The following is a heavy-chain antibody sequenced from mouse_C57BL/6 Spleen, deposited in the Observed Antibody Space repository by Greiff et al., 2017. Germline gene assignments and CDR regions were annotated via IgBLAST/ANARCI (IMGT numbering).Heavy chain of an antibody. D-gene: IGHD5-5*01. J-gene: IGHJ4*01. CDR2: ISNKANGYTT. CDR1: GFTFTDYY. CDR3: ARRTTQGAMDY. V-gene: IGHV7-3*01. Sequence: EVKLVESGGGLVQPGGSLSLSCAASGFTFTDYYMSWVRQPPGKALEWLGFISNKANGYTTEYSASVKGRFTISRDNSQSILYLQMNALRAEDSATYYCARRTTQGAMDYWGQGTSVTVSS.